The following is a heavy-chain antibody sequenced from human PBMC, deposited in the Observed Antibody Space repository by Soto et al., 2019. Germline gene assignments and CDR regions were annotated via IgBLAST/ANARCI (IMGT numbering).Heavy chain of an antibody. CDR2: IWFNGSNK. Sequence: PGGSLRLSCAASGFTFSSYGMHWVRQAPGKGLEWVAVIWFNGSNKFYADSVKGRFTISRDNSKNTVSLQMNSLRDEDSAAYYCATTGLDWGQGTLVNVSS. CDR1: GFTFSSYG. CDR3: ATTGLD. J-gene: IGHJ4*02. V-gene: IGHV3-33*01.